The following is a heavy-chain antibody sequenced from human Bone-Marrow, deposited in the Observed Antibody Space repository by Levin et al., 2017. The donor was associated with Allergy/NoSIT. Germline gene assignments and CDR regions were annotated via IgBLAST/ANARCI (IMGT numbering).Heavy chain of an antibody. V-gene: IGHV4-61*02. J-gene: IGHJ4*02. Sequence: LRLSCTVSGDSITGGSFYWGWIRQPAGKGLEWIGRIYISGSINYNPSLKSRVTLSLDTSKNQFSLELNSVTAADTAVYYCARGRTTVSFDSWGQGTLVTVSS. CDR2: IYISGSI. CDR3: ARGRTTVSFDS. D-gene: IGHD4-17*01. CDR1: GDSITGGSFY.